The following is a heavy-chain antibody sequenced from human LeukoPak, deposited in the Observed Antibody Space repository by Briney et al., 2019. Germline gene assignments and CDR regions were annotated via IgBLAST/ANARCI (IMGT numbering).Heavy chain of an antibody. CDR1: GRPITGKKQH. Sequence: SETLSLTCTVSGRPITGKKQHWGGIRQTPGKALEWSGTVFHTGITHYNPSLKSRISISVDTSKNQFSLNLNSVTAADTALYYCARHGILTDHSVRIWGQGILVTVSA. CDR3: ARHGILTDHSVRI. V-gene: IGHV4-39*01. D-gene: IGHD3-9*01. J-gene: IGHJ4*02. CDR2: VFHTGIT.